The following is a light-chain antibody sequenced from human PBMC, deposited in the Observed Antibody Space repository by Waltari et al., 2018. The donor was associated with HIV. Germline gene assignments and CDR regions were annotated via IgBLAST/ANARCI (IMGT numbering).Light chain of an antibody. CDR2: EVT. V-gene: IGLV2-23*02. J-gene: IGLJ3*02. Sequence: PASVSGSPGQSITISCTGTSSDVGSYNLVSWYQQHPGKAPKLMIYEVTKRPSGVSNRFSGSKSGNTASLTISGLQAEDEGDYHCCSYAGTSILVFGGGTKLTVL. CDR3: CSYAGTSILV. CDR1: SSDVGSYNL.